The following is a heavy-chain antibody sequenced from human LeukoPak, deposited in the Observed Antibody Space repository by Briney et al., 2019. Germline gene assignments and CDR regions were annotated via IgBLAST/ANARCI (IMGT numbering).Heavy chain of an antibody. V-gene: IGHV3-23*01. Sequence: GGSLRLSCAASGFTFSSYAMSWVRQAPGKGLEWVSAISGRGGNTYYADSVKGRFTISRDNSKNTLYLQMNSLRAEDTALYYCAKRADPDRYFDYWGQGTLVTVSS. J-gene: IGHJ4*02. CDR1: GFTFSSYA. CDR3: AKRADPDRYFDY. CDR2: ISGRGGNT.